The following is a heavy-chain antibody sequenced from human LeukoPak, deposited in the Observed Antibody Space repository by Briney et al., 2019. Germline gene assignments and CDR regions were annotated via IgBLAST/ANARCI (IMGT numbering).Heavy chain of an antibody. V-gene: IGHV1-18*04. J-gene: IGHJ6*04. Sequence: ASVKVSCKASGYTFTSYGISWVRQAPGQGLEWMGWISAYNGNTNYAQKLRGRVTMTTDTSTSTAYMELRSLRSDDTAVYYCARGADYYGSGSRDYGMDVWGKGTTVTVSS. CDR1: GYTFTSYG. CDR2: ISAYNGNT. D-gene: IGHD3-10*01. CDR3: ARGADYYGSGSRDYGMDV.